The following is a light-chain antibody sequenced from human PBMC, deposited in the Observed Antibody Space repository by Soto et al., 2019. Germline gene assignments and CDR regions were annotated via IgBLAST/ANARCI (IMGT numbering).Light chain of an antibody. Sequence: QSALTQPASVSGSPGQSVTISCTGTSSDVGASKYVSWYQKHPGKAPKLMIYGVSNRPSGVSNRFSGSKSGNTAFLTISVRQPEDDADYYCSSFTGPTTLDVFGTGTKLTVL. CDR2: GVS. CDR3: SSFTGPTTLDV. V-gene: IGLV2-14*03. CDR1: SSDVGASKY. J-gene: IGLJ1*01.